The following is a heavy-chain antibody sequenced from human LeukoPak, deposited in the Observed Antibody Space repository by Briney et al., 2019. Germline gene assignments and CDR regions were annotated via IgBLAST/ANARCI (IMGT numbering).Heavy chain of an antibody. CDR1: GYSISSGYY. V-gene: IGHV4-38-2*02. D-gene: IGHD2-21*01. CDR3: ARVEGLWWAPNPQYYFDY. J-gene: IGHJ4*02. CDR2: IYHSGST. Sequence: PSETLSLTCTVSGYSISSGYYWGWIRQPPGKGLEWIGSIYHSGSTYYNPSLKSRVTISVDTSKNQFSLKLSSVTAADTAVYYCARVEGLWWAPNPQYYFDYWGQGTLVTVSS.